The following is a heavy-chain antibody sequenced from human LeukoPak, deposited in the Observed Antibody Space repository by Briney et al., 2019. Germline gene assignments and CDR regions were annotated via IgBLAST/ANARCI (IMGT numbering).Heavy chain of an antibody. D-gene: IGHD3-22*01. V-gene: IGHV3-30*04. CDR2: ISYDGSNK. CDR3: ARDGKYYYDSSGYSAYYYMDV. Sequence: GGSLRLSCAASGFTFSSYAMHWVRQAPGKGLEWVAVISYDGSNKYYADSVKGRFTISRDNSKNTLYLQMNSLRAEDTAVYYCARDGKYYYDSSGYSAYYYMDVWGKGTTVTVSS. CDR1: GFTFSSYA. J-gene: IGHJ6*03.